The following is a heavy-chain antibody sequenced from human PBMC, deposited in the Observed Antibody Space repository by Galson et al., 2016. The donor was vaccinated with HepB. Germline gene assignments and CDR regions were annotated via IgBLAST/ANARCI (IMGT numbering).Heavy chain of an antibody. CDR1: GYTFTDYY. D-gene: IGHD1-26*01. Sequence: VKVSCKVSGYTFTDYYIHWVQQAPGKGLEWMGLLDPEDGTTIYAEKFQGRVTITADTSTDTSFMELSSLRFEDTAVYYCARMEPNPNMSLRWGQGTLVTVSS. CDR2: LDPEDGTT. CDR3: ARMEPNPNMSLR. J-gene: IGHJ4*02. V-gene: IGHV1-69-2*01.